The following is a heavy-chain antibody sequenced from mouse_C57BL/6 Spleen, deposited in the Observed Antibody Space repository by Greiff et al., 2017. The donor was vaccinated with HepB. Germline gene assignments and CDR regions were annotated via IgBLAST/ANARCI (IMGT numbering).Heavy chain of an antibody. J-gene: IGHJ4*01. V-gene: IGHV1-80*01. D-gene: IGHD2-1*01. CDR1: GYAFSSYW. Sequence: QVQLQQSGAELVKPGASVKISCKASGYAFSSYWMNWVKQRPGKGLEWIGQIYPGAGDTNYNGKFKGKATLTADKSSSTAYMQLSSLTSEDSAVYFCAREGNYEYYYAMDYWGQGTSVTVSS. CDR3: AREGNYEYYYAMDY. CDR2: IYPGAGDT.